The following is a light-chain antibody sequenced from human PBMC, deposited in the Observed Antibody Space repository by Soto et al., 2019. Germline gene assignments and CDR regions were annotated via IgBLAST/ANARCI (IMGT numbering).Light chain of an antibody. CDR2: DAS. V-gene: IGKV3-11*01. Sequence: EIVLTQSPGTLSLSPGEGGTLSCRASQRFGSSNLAWYQQKPGQAPRLLIYDASNRATGIPARFSGSGSGTDFTLTISSLEPEDFAVYYCQQRSNWPITFGQGTRLEIK. J-gene: IGKJ5*01. CDR1: QRFGSSN. CDR3: QQRSNWPIT.